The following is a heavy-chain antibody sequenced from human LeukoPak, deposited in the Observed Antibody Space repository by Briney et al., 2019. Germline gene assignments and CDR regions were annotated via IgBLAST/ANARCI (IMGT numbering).Heavy chain of an antibody. CDR1: GYTFTGYY. V-gene: IGHV1-2*02. CDR3: ARSAGKCNNGVCFTDYYMDI. D-gene: IGHD2-8*01. Sequence: ASVKVSCKASGYTFTGYYMHWVRQAPGQGLEWMGWINPNSGGTNFGQKFQGRVTMTRDTSSNTVYMELSSLSSADTAVYYCARSAGKCNNGVCFTDYYMDIWGNGTTVTVSS. J-gene: IGHJ6*03. CDR2: INPNSGGT.